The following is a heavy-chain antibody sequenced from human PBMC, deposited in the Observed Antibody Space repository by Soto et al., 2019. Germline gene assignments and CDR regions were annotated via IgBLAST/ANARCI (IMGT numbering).Heavy chain of an antibody. J-gene: IGHJ4*02. CDR1: GGTFSSYA. D-gene: IGHD5-18*01. Sequence: ASVKVSCKASGGTFSSYAISWVRQAPGQGLEWMGGIIPIFGTANYAQKFQGRVTITADESTSTAYMELSSLRSEDTAVYYCARSRDPYGYGPPFDYRGQGTLVTVSS. CDR2: IIPIFGTA. CDR3: ARSRDPYGYGPPFDY. V-gene: IGHV1-69*13.